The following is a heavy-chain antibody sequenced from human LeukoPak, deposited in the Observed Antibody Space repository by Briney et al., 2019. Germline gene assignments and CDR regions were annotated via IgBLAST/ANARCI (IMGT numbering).Heavy chain of an antibody. V-gene: IGHV3-33*01. CDR2: IWYDGSKT. Sequence: PGTSLRLSCAASGFTFSSHGMHWVRQAPGKGLDWVAVIWYDGSKTLYADSVKGRFTISRDDSKNTLYLQMNSLRAEDTAVYYCARGGAGYYDSSGYYYNYWGQGTLVTVSS. J-gene: IGHJ4*02. D-gene: IGHD3-22*01. CDR3: ARGGAGYYDSSGYYYNY. CDR1: GFTFSSHG.